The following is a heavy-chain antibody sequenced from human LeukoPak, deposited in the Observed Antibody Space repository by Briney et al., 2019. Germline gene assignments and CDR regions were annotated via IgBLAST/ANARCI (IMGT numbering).Heavy chain of an antibody. J-gene: IGHJ3*02. CDR3: ATVSVARPVIDAFDM. CDR1: GFTFSNYR. D-gene: IGHD6-19*01. CDR2: ISGSNVYR. V-gene: IGHV3-21*01. Sequence: GGSLRLSCAASGFTFSNYRMKWVRQAPGKGLEWVSCISGSNVYRYYVDSVKGRFTVSSDNAKNSLYQQMNSLRDGDTSVYYCATVSVARPVIDAFDMWGQGTMVTVSS.